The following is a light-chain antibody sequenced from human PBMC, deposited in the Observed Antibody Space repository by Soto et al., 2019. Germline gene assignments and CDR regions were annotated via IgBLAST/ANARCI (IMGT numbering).Light chain of an antibody. CDR2: GAS. Sequence: EIVLTQSPGTLSLSPGERATLSCRASQSVSSSYLAWYQQKPGQAPRLLIYGASGRATGIPDRFSGSGSGTDLTLTISRLEPEDFAVYYCQQSGSSPPYTFGQGTKLEIK. CDR3: QQSGSSPPYT. V-gene: IGKV3-20*01. J-gene: IGKJ2*01. CDR1: QSVSSSY.